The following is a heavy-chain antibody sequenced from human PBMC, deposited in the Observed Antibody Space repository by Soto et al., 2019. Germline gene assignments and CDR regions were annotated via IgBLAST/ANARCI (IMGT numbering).Heavy chain of an antibody. Sequence: GGSLRLSCAASGFTFSSYAMHWVRQAPGKGLEWVAVISYDGSNKYYADSVKGRFTISRDNSKNTLYLQMNSLRAEDTAVYYCARDFKKLRYFDWLGDYYFDYWGQGTLVTVSS. CDR2: ISYDGSNK. D-gene: IGHD3-9*01. CDR3: ARDFKKLRYFDWLGDYYFDY. CDR1: GFTFSSYA. V-gene: IGHV3-30-3*01. J-gene: IGHJ4*02.